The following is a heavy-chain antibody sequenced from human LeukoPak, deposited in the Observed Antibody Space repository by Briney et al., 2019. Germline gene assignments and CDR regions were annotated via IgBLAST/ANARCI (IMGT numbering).Heavy chain of an antibody. Sequence: SETLSLTCTVSGGSISSYYWSWIRQPAGKGLEWVGRIYTSGSTNYIPHLKSRVTMSVATSKNQFSLKLSSVTAADTAVYYCARATGSSSSGGWFDPWGQGTLVTVSS. D-gene: IGHD6-6*01. CDR3: ARATGSSSSGGWFDP. V-gene: IGHV4-4*07. CDR2: IYTSGST. J-gene: IGHJ5*02. CDR1: GGSISSYY.